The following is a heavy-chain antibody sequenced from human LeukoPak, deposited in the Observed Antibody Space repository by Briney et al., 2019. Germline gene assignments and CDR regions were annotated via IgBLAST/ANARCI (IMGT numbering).Heavy chain of an antibody. CDR2: ISSSSSYI. Sequence: PGGSLRLSCAASGFTFSSYSMNWVRQAPGKGLEWVSSISSSSSYIYYADSVKGRFTISRDNAKNSLYLQMNSLRAEDTAVYYCAREVTIFDAFDIWGQGTMVTVSS. J-gene: IGHJ3*02. CDR1: GFTFSSYS. D-gene: IGHD3-9*01. V-gene: IGHV3-21*01. CDR3: AREVTIFDAFDI.